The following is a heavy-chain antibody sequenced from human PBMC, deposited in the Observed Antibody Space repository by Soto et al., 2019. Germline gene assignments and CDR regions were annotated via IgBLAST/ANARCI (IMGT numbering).Heavy chain of an antibody. V-gene: IGHV4-4*07. D-gene: IGHD1-7*01. CDR2: IFPNGNT. CDR1: RGYVNTFH. J-gene: IGHJ6*02. Sequence: SETLSLTCTVSRGYVNTFHWSWVRQPAGKGLEWIGRIFPNGNTDYSPSLKSRVTLSVDTSKNQISLKLSSVTAADTAVYYCARVITGTTLRYYYYGMDVWGQGTTVTVSS. CDR3: ARVITGTTLRYYYYGMDV.